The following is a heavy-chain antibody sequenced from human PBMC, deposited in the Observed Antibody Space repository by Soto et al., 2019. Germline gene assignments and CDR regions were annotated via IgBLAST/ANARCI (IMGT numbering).Heavy chain of an antibody. CDR2: IYSGGST. D-gene: IGHD4-17*01. J-gene: IGHJ4*02. Sequence: EVQLVESGGGLIQPGGSLRLSCAASGFTVSSNYMSWVRQAPGKGLEWVSVIYSGGSTYYADSVKGRFTISRDNTKNTLYLQMNSLRAEDTAVYYCARRTTVTKPFDYWGQGTLVTVSS. CDR1: GFTVSSNY. CDR3: ARRTTVTKPFDY. V-gene: IGHV3-53*01.